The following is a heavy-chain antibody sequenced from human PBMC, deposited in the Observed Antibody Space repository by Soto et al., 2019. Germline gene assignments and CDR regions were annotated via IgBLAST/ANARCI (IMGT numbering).Heavy chain of an antibody. CDR2: INLSGGST. J-gene: IGHJ4*02. V-gene: IGHV1-46*03. Sequence: QVQLVQSGAEVKKPGASVKVSCKASGYTFTSYYMHWVRQAPGQGREWMGIINLSGGSTRYAQKCQGRVTMTRDTSTSTVYMELSSLRSEDKAVYYCATPLDYGDRLLFLWGQGTLVTVSS. D-gene: IGHD4-17*01. CDR1: GYTFTSYY. CDR3: ATPLDYGDRLLFL.